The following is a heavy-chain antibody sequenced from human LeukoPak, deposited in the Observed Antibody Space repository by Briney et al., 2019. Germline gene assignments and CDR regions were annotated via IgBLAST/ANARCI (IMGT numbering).Heavy chain of an antibody. CDR3: ARMTPASPSFDY. CDR2: IDWDDDK. D-gene: IGHD2-2*01. V-gene: IGHV2-70*17. Sequence: SGPALFKPTQTLTLTFTFSGFSLSTPEMCVTWIRQPPGKALEWLARIDWDDDKFYSPSLRTRLTISKDTPKNQVVLRMTNMDPVDTGTYYCARMTPASPSFDYWGQGALITVSS. J-gene: IGHJ4*02. CDR1: GFSLSTPEMC.